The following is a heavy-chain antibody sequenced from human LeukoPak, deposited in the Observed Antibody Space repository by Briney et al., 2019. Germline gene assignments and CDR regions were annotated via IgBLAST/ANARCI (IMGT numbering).Heavy chain of an antibody. V-gene: IGHV3-23*01. CDR1: GFSFVSYA. Sequence: GGSLRLSCAASGFSFVSYAMSWVRQAPGKGLEWVSGISGGGGGTYYADSVKGRFTISRDNSKNTLYLQMNSLRAEDTAVYYCAKPTTAIDYWGQGTLVTVSS. CDR3: AKPTTAIDY. J-gene: IGHJ4*02. D-gene: IGHD4-17*01. CDR2: ISGGGGGT.